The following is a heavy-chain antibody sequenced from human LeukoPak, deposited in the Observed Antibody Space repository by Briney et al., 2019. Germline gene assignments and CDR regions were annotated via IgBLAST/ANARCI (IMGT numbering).Heavy chain of an antibody. CDR3: ARHVPVIPTTKRYFYMDV. V-gene: IGHV3-30*02. CDR1: GFTFSSYG. D-gene: IGHD1-14*01. J-gene: IGHJ6*03. CDR2: IRYDGSNK. Sequence: GGSLRLSCAASGFTFSSYGMHWVRQAPGKGLEWVAFIRYDGSNKYYADSVKGRFTISRDNSKNTLYLQMNSLRAEDTAVYYCARHVPVIPTTKRYFYMDVWGKGTTVTVSS.